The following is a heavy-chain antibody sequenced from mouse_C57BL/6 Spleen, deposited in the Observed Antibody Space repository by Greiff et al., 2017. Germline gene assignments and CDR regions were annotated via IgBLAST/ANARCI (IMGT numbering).Heavy chain of an antibody. CDR2: IHPNSGST. D-gene: IGHD2-3*01. CDR1: GYTFTSYW. J-gene: IGHJ2*01. Sequence: VQLQQPGAELVKPGASVKLSCKASGYTFTSYWMHWVKQRPGQGLEWIGMIHPNSGSTNYNEKFKSKATLTVDKSSSTAYMQLSSLTSDDSAVYYCARSGYDKGVDYWGQGTTLTVSS. V-gene: IGHV1-64*01. CDR3: ARSGYDKGVDY.